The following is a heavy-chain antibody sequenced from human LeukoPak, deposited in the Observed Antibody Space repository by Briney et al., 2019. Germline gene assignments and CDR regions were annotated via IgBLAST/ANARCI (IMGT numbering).Heavy chain of an antibody. D-gene: IGHD3-22*01. J-gene: IGHJ4*02. CDR1: GFTFSIYA. CDR3: ARDLWGYYDSSGYTDDY. Sequence: GGSLRLSCAASGFTFSIYAMSWVRQAPGKGLEWVSTLSGTGDSTYYADSVKGRFTISRDNAKNTLYLQMNSLRAEDTAVYYCARDLWGYYDSSGYTDDYWGQGTLVTVSS. CDR2: LSGTGDST. V-gene: IGHV3-23*01.